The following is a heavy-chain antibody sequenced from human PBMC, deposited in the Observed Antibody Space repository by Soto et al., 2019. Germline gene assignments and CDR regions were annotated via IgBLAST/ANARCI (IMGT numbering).Heavy chain of an antibody. CDR2: MNPNSGNT. Sequence: QVQLVQSGAEVKKPGASVKVSCKASGYTFTSYDINWVRQATGQGLEWMGWMNPNSGNTGYAQKFQGRVXMTXXXXXXXXXXXXXXXXXXXXXXYYCARGRGSGSSRFYYYYMDVWGKGTTVTVSS. CDR3: ARGRGSGSSRFYYYYMDV. J-gene: IGHJ6*03. CDR1: GYTFTSYD. V-gene: IGHV1-8*01. D-gene: IGHD3-10*01.